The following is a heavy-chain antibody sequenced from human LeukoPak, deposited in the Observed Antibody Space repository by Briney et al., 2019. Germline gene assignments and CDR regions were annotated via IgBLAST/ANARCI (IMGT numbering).Heavy chain of an antibody. D-gene: IGHD3-22*01. CDR2: ISHDGNIK. CDR3: ARAKYYDSRGYSVREAYDI. Sequence: GRSLRLSCTASGFTFSSYTMHWVRRAPGKGLEWVAVISHDGNIKYHADSMKDRFTISRDDSRNTLYLQMNNLRPEDTAVYSCARAKYYDSRGYSVREAYDIWGQGTMVTVSS. J-gene: IGHJ3*02. V-gene: IGHV3-30*04. CDR1: GFTFSSYT.